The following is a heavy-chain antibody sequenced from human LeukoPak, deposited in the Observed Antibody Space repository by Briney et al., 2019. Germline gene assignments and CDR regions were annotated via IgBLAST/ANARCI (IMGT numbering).Heavy chain of an antibody. D-gene: IGHD3-16*02. CDR2: IYPGDSDT. CDR1: GYSFTSYW. V-gene: IGHV5-51*01. Sequence: GESLKISCKGSGYSFTSYWIGWVRQMPGKGLEWMGIIYPGDSDTRYSPSFQGQVTISADKSISTAYLQWSSLKASDTAMYYCARHVKGIWGGYRLIDYWGQGTLVTVSS. J-gene: IGHJ4*02. CDR3: ARHVKGIWGGYRLIDY.